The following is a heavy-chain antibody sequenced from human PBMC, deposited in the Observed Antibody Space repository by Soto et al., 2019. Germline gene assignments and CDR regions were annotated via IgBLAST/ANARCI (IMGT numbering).Heavy chain of an antibody. J-gene: IGHJ3*02. CDR3: ARHPSLTVTSPRDAFDI. CDR2: IYYRGST. Sequence: QLQLQESGPGLVKPSETLSLTCTVSGGSISSSSYYWGWIRQPPGKGLEWIGSIYYRGSTYYNPSLKSRVTISVDTSKNQFSLKLSSVTAADTAVYYCARHPSLTVTSPRDAFDIWGQGTMVTVSS. V-gene: IGHV4-39*01. D-gene: IGHD4-17*01. CDR1: GGSISSSSYY.